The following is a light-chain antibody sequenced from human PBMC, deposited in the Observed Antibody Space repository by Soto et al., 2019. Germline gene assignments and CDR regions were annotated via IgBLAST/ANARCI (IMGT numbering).Light chain of an antibody. CDR2: DAV. J-gene: IGKJ1*01. V-gene: IGKV3-11*01. Sequence: EIVLTQSPATLSLSPGEGASLSCRASESVSRYLAWYQQKPGQAPRLLTYDAVNTAPGIPARFSGSGSGTDFTLTISSLEPEDFAVYYCQQRSLWPWTFGQGTQVDI. CDR3: QQRSLWPWT. CDR1: ESVSRY.